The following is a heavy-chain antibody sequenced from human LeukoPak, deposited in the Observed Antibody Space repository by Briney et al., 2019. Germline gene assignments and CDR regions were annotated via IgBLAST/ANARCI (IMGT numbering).Heavy chain of an antibody. CDR3: ASKSTDHGELRFDY. J-gene: IGHJ4*02. Sequence: PSGTLSLTCAVSGGSISSSNWWSWVRQPPGKGLEWIGEIYHSGSTNYNPSLKSRVTISVDTSKNQFSLKVNSVTAADTGVYYCASKSTDHGELRFDYWGQGTLVTVSS. V-gene: IGHV4-4*02. CDR2: IYHSGST. CDR1: GGSISSSNW. D-gene: IGHD4-17*01.